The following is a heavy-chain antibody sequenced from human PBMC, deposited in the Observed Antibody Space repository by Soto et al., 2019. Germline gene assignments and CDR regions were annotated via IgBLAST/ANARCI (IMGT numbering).Heavy chain of an antibody. CDR2: IYYSGST. D-gene: IGHD5-18*01. Sequence: SETLSLTCTVSGGSISSSSYYWGWIRQPPGKGLEWIGSIYYSGSTYYNPSLKSRVTISVDTSKNQFSLKLSSVTAADTAVYYCARQPDTAMVTLDYWGQGTLVTVSS. CDR3: ARQPDTAMVTLDY. J-gene: IGHJ4*02. V-gene: IGHV4-39*01. CDR1: GGSISSSSYY.